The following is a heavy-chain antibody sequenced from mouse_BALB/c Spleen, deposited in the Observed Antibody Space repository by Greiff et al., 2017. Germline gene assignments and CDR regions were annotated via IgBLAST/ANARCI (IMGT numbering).Heavy chain of an antibody. Sequence: EVMLVESGGGLVQPGGSLKLSCAASGFTFSSYGMSWVRQTPDKRLELVATINSNGGSTYYPDSVKGRFTISRDNAKNTLYLQMSSLKSEDTAMYYCARGDSSGMAWFAYWGQGTLVTVSA. CDR1: GFTFSSYG. D-gene: IGHD3-2*01. J-gene: IGHJ3*01. V-gene: IGHV5-6-3*01. CDR2: INSNGGST. CDR3: ARGDSSGMAWFAY.